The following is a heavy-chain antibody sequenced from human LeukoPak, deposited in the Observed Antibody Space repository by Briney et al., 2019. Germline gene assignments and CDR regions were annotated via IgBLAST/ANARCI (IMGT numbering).Heavy chain of an antibody. CDR3: ARAGNSGYWFDY. Sequence: PSQTLSLTCSVSGGSISSDAYYWSWIRQHPGKGPEWIGNIYYSGATYYNPSLRSRPTISVDTSKNQFSLKLNSVTAADTAVYYCARAGNSGYWFDYWGQGALVTVSS. CDR1: GGSISSDAYY. J-gene: IGHJ4*02. D-gene: IGHD3-22*01. V-gene: IGHV4-31*03. CDR2: IYYSGAT.